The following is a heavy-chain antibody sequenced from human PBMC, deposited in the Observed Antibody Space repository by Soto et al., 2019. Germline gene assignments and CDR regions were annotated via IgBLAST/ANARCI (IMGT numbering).Heavy chain of an antibody. J-gene: IGHJ4*02. CDR3: ARDPVRGGGAKRRFDY. CDR1: GGTFSSYA. D-gene: IGHD3-16*01. Sequence: QVQLVQSGAEVKTPGSSVKVSCKASGGTFSSYAISWVRQAPGQGLEWMGGIIPIFGTANYAQKFQGRVTITADESTSTAYMELSSLRSEDTAVYYCARDPVRGGGAKRRFDYWGQGTLVTVSS. V-gene: IGHV1-69*01. CDR2: IIPIFGTA.